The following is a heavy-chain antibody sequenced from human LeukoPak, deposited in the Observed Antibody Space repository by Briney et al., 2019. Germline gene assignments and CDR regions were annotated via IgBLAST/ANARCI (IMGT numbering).Heavy chain of an antibody. V-gene: IGHV3-30*04. Sequence: GGSLRLSCAASGFTFSTYAMNWVRQAPGKGLEWVAVISDDGRHNYYADSVKGRFTISRDNSKSTLYLQMNSMRDDDSAAYFCARVYLERLTAGYFDHWGQGTQVTVSP. CDR3: ARVYLERLTAGYFDH. D-gene: IGHD2-8*01. CDR2: ISDDGRHN. J-gene: IGHJ4*02. CDR1: GFTFSTYA.